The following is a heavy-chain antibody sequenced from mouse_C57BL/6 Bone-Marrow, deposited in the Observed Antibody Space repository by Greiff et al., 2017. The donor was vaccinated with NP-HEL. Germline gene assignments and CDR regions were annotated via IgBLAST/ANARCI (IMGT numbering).Heavy chain of an antibody. CDR1: GYTFTSYG. CDR3: APNYYGSSYDWYFDV. CDR2: IYPRSGNT. V-gene: IGHV1-81*01. D-gene: IGHD1-1*01. Sequence: VKVVESGAELARPGASVKLSCKASGYTFTSYGISWVKQRTGQGLEWIGEIYPRSGNTYYNEKFKGKATLTADKSSSTAYMELRSLTSEDSAVYFCAPNYYGSSYDWYFDVWGTGTTVTVSS. J-gene: IGHJ1*03.